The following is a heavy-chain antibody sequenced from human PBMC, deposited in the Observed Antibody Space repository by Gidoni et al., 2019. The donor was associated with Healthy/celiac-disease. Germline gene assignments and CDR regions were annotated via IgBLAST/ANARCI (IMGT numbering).Heavy chain of an antibody. CDR3: ATPRGSSSGPLGYYYGMDV. D-gene: IGHD6-19*01. J-gene: IGHJ6*02. CDR2: ISVSGSTI. V-gene: IGHV3-21*01. CDR1: GFTFSSYS. Sequence: EVQLVESGGGLVKPGGSLRLSGAASGFTFSSYSMNWVRQAPGKGLEWVSSISVSGSTIYYADSVKGRFTISRDNAKNSLYLQMNSLRAEDTAVYYCATPRGSSSGPLGYYYGMDVWGQGTTVTVSS.